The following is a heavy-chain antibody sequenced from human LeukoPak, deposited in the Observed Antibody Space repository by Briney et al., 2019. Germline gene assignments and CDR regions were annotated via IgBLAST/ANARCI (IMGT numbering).Heavy chain of an antibody. J-gene: IGHJ6*02. D-gene: IGHD6-13*01. CDR2: INPNSGGT. CDR3: ARESHSSSWYHYYYGMDV. V-gene: IGHV1-2*02. Sequence: ASVKASCKASGYTFTGYYMHWVRQAPGQGLEWMGWINPNSGGTNYAQKFQGRVTMTRDTSISTAYMELSRLRSDDTAVYYCARESHSSSWYHYYYGMDVWGQGTTVTVSS. CDR1: GYTFTGYY.